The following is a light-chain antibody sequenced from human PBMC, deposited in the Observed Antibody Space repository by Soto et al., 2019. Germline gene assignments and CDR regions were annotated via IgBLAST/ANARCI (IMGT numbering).Light chain of an antibody. Sequence: DIQMTQSPSFLSPSVGDRVTITCRASQAISNYLNWYQQRPGNAPNLLIFGAKTLQSGVPSRFSGSGYGTDFTLTITTLQPEDVGIYYCQQCHATPLTFGQGTRLDI. CDR2: GAK. J-gene: IGKJ5*01. CDR1: QAISNY. V-gene: IGKV1-39*01. CDR3: QQCHATPLT.